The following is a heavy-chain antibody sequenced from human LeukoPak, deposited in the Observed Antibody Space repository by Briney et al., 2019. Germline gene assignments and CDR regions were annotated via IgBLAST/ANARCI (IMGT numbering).Heavy chain of an antibody. D-gene: IGHD5-18*01. V-gene: IGHV4-34*01. J-gene: IGHJ4*02. CDR3: ARGKIEYTAMVLHFDY. CDR2: INHSGST. CDR1: GGSFSGYY. Sequence: PSETLSLTCAVYGGSFSGYYWSWIRQPPGKGLEWIGEINHSGSTNYNPSLKSRVTISVDTSKNQFSLKLSSVTAADTAVYYCARGKIEYTAMVLHFDYWGQGTLVTVSS.